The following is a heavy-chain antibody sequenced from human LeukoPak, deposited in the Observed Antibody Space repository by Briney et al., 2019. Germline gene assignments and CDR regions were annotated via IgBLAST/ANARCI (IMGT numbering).Heavy chain of an antibody. CDR2: IIPIFGIA. J-gene: IGHJ4*02. CDR1: GGTFIRYA. V-gene: IGHV1-69*10. CDR3: ARDNVVPAARAILSGDY. D-gene: IGHD2-2*01. Sequence: AVKVSFKASGGTFIRYAISWVRQTPGQGGEWMGRIIPIFGIANYAQKFQGRVTITADKSTSTAYMDLSSLRSEDTAVYYCARDNVVPAARAILSGDYWGQGTPVTVSS.